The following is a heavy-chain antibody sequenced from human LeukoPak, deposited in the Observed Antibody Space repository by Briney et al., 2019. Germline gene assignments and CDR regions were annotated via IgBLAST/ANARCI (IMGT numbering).Heavy chain of an antibody. D-gene: IGHD1-26*01. V-gene: IGHV3-23*01. CDR1: GFTFSSYA. J-gene: IGHJ1*01. Sequence: GGSLRLSCAASGFTFSSYAMSWARQAPGKGLEWVSTIGGSGDAIYYADSVKGRFTISRDNSKNTLFLQMHSLRAEDTALYYCAKKVVVGATSPYSDFQDWGQGTLVTVSS. CDR3: AKKVVVGATSPYSDFQD. CDR2: IGGSGDAI.